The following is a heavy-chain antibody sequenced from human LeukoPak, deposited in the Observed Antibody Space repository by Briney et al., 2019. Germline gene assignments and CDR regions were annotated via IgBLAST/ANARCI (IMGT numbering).Heavy chain of an antibody. D-gene: IGHD6-19*01. CDR3: ARLRSGWAYDAFDI. Sequence: GESLKISCKGSGYSFTSHGIGWARPMPGKGLEWMGIIYPGESETRYSPSFQGQVTISADKSISTAYLQWSSLKASDTAMYYCARLRSGWAYDAFDIWGQGTMVTVSS. V-gene: IGHV5-51*01. J-gene: IGHJ3*02. CDR2: IYPGESET. CDR1: GYSFTSHG.